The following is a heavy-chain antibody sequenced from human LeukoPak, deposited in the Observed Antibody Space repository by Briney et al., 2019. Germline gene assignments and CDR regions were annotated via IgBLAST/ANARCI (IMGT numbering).Heavy chain of an antibody. CDR1: GFTFSNYA. V-gene: IGHV3-23*01. J-gene: IGHJ4*02. Sequence: GGSLGLSCAASGFTFSNYAMSWVRQAPGKGLEWVSAISNSGSFTYFADSVKGRFTISRDNSKNTLFLQMNSLRADDTAVYYCARMVRGVINPCDHWGQGTLVTVSS. CDR3: ARMVRGVINPCDH. CDR2: ISNSGSFT. D-gene: IGHD3-10*01.